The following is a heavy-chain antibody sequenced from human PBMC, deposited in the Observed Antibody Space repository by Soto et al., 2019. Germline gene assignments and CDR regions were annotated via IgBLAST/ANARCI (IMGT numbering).Heavy chain of an antibody. CDR2: IYYSGST. CDR3: AGYEMVRFVY. D-gene: IGHD3-10*01. CDR1: GGSISSISYY. Sequence: SETLSLTCTVSGGSISSISYYWGWIRQPPGKGLEWIGSIYYSGSTYYNPSLKSRVTISVDTSKNQFSLKLSSVTAADTAVYCRAGYEMVRFVYWGQGTLVTVSS. V-gene: IGHV4-39*01. J-gene: IGHJ4*02.